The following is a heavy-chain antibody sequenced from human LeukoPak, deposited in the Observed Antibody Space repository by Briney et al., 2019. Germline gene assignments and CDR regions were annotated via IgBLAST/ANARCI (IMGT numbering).Heavy chain of an antibody. J-gene: IGHJ6*02. D-gene: IGHD6-13*01. CDR3: ARRGIAAAGTGYYYYYGMDV. CDR1: GYSFTSYW. Sequence: GESLKISCKGSGYSFTSYWIGWVRQMPGKGLEWMGIIYPGDSDTRYSPSFQGQVTISADKSISTAYLQWSSLKASDTAMYYCARRGIAAAGTGYYYYYGMDVWGQGTTVTVSS. CDR2: IYPGDSDT. V-gene: IGHV5-51*01.